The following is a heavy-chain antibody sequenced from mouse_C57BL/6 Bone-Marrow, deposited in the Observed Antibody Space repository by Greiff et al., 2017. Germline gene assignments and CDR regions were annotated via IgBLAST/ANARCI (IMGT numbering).Heavy chain of an antibody. V-gene: IGHV1-76*01. J-gene: IGHJ2*01. CDR3: TVDGYFLFDY. CDR1: GYTFTDYY. CDR2: IYPGSGNT. Sequence: QVQLQQSGAELVRPGASVKLSCKASGYTFTDYYINWVKQRPGQGLEWIARIYPGSGNTYYNEKFKGKATLTAEKSSSTAYMQLSSLTSEDSAVYYCTVDGYFLFDYWGQGTTLTVSS. D-gene: IGHD2-3*01.